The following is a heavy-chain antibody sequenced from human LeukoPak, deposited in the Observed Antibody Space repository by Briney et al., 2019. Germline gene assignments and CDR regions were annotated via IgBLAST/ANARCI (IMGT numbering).Heavy chain of an antibody. CDR3: VRDGEGVAISVNYWFDP. D-gene: IGHD3-10*01. CDR1: GFTFTSYD. CDR2: MNPNNGNT. J-gene: IGHJ5*02. Sequence: ASVKVSCKASGFTFTSYDINWLRQASGQGLEWMGWMNPNNGNTGYAQKFQGRVTMTRDTSISTAYMELRGLRSDDTAVYYCVRDGEGVAISVNYWFDPWGQGTLVTVSS. V-gene: IGHV1-8*01.